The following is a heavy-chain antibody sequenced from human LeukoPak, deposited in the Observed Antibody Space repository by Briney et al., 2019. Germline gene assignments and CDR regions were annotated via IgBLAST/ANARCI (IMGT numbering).Heavy chain of an antibody. Sequence: SETLSLTCTVSGVSVSSGSYYWSWIRQPPGKGLEWIGYIYYSGSTNYNPSLKSRVTISVDTSKNQFSLKLSSVTAADTAVYYCVPNRLDAFDIWGQGTMVTVSS. CDR1: GVSVSSGSYY. J-gene: IGHJ3*02. D-gene: IGHD1-14*01. CDR2: IYYSGST. CDR3: VPNRLDAFDI. V-gene: IGHV4-61*01.